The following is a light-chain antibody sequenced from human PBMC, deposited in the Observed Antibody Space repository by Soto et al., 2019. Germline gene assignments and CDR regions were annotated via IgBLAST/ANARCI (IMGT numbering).Light chain of an antibody. V-gene: IGKV3-11*01. CDR1: QSVSSY. CDR3: QQRSNWPGT. Sequence: EIVLTQSPATLSLSPGERATLSCRASQSVSSYLAWYQQKPGQAPRLLIYDASNRATGIPARFSGSGSGTDFTLTISSLETEDFAVYYGQQRSNWPGTFGQGTKVEIK. CDR2: DAS. J-gene: IGKJ1*01.